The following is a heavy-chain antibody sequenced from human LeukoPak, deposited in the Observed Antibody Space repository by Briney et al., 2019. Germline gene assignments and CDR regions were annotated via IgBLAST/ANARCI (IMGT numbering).Heavy chain of an antibody. Sequence: GGSLRLSCAASGFTFSSYAMSWVRQAPGKGLEWVSAISGSGGSTYYADSVKGRFTISRDNSKNTLYLQMNSLRAEDTAVDYCAQVPAAHGGNWFDPWGQGTLVTVSS. V-gene: IGHV3-23*01. CDR1: GFTFSSYA. CDR2: ISGSGGST. D-gene: IGHD2-2*01. J-gene: IGHJ5*02. CDR3: AQVPAAHGGNWFDP.